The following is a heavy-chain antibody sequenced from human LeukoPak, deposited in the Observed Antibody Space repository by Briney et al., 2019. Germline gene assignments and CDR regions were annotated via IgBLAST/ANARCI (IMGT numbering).Heavy chain of an antibody. V-gene: IGHV3-11*01. CDR3: ATDGAGFDT. CDR1: GFTVSSDY. CDR2: INIGGTNT. J-gene: IGHJ5*02. Sequence: GGSLRLSCAASGFTVSSDYMSWVRQAPGKGLECLSYINIGGTNTHYADSVKGRFTISRDNAKKSLYLEMNNLRAEDTAVYYCATDGAGFDTWGQGVLVTVSS.